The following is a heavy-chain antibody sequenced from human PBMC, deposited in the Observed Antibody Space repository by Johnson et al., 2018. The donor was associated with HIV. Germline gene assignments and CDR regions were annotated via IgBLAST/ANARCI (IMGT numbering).Heavy chain of an antibody. Sequence: QVQLVESGGGLIQPGGSLRLSCAASGFTVSSNYMSWVRQAPGKGLAWVGVISYDGSYKYYGESVKGRFNISRDNSKDTLYLEMNSLRVEDTAVYYCAKIPGANWGSPYDFDVWGQGTMVTVSS. CDR1: GFTVSSNY. CDR3: AKIPGANWGSPYDFDV. V-gene: IGHV3-30*18. CDR2: ISYDGSYK. D-gene: IGHD7-27*01. J-gene: IGHJ3*01.